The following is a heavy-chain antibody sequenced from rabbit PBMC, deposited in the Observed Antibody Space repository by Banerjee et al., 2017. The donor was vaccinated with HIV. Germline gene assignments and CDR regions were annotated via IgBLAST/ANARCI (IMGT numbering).Heavy chain of an antibody. V-gene: IGHV1S45*01. J-gene: IGHJ4*01. CDR2: INSNTGNT. CDR1: GFTISSYH. CDR3: ARDLAGVIGWNFNL. D-gene: IGHD4-1*01. Sequence: QEQLEESGGDLVKPEGSLTLTCTASGFTISSYHMCWVRQAPGKGLEWIACINSNTGNTVYASWAKGRFTISKASWTTVTLQMTSLTAADTASYFCARDLAGVIGWNFNLWGPGTLVTVS.